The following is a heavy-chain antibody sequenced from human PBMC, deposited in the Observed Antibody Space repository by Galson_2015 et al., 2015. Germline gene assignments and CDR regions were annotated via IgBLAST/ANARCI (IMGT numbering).Heavy chain of an antibody. CDR2: IYYNGGA. D-gene: IGHD3-10*01. J-gene: IGHJ4*02. V-gene: IGHV4-39*01. Sequence: SETLSLTCRISGGSISSRTYYWGWIRQPPGKGLEWIGNIYYNGGASYNPSLNPSLKSRVTISGDTSTNQFSLKLNFVTATDTAVYYCVSLTYSYGSADSWGQGILVTVSA. CDR1: GGSISSRTYY. CDR3: VSLTYSYGSADS.